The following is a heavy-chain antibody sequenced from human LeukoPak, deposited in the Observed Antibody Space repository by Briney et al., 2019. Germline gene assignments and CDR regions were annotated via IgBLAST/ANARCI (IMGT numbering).Heavy chain of an antibody. CDR3: AREIYYRFDY. V-gene: IGHV3-7*04. CDR2: IKPEGSDE. CDR1: GFTFSSHY. Sequence: PGRSLRLSRSASGFTFSSHYMSWVRQAPAQGLEWGAKIKPEGSDEFYGDSVKGRFTISRYNAKNTLYLQMNSLRAEDTAVYFCAREIYYRFDYWGQGTLGTVSS. D-gene: IGHD1-26*01. J-gene: IGHJ4*02.